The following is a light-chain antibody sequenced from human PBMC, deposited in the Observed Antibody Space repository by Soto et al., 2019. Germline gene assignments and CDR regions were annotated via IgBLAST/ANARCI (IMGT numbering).Light chain of an antibody. J-gene: IGLJ2*01. CDR2: SNN. CDR3: AAWDDSLNGPV. V-gene: IGLV1-44*01. CDR1: SSNIGSNT. Sequence: QTVVPQPPSASGTPGQRVTISCSGSSSNIGSNTVNWYQQLPGTAPKLHIYSNNQRPSGVPDRFSGSKSGTSASLAISGLQSEDEADYYCAAWDDSLNGPVFGGGTKLTVL.